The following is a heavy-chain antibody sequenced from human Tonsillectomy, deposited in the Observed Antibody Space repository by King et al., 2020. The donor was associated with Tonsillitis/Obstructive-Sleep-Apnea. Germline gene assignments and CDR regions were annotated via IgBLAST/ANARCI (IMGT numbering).Heavy chain of an antibody. J-gene: IGHJ4*02. V-gene: IGHV3-64D*06. CDR1: GFTFSSYA. CDR2: ISSNGGSA. CDR3: VKLGGFGELLS. Sequence: QLVQSGGGLVQPGGSLRLSCSASGFTFSSYAMHWVRQTPGKGLESVSGISSNGGSAYYADSVKGRITISRDNSKNTLYLQMNSLRAEDTAVYYCVKLGGFGELLSWGQGTLVTVSS. D-gene: IGHD3-10*01.